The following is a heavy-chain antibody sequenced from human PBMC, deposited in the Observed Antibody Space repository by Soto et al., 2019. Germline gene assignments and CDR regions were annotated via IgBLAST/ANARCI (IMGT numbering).Heavy chain of an antibody. CDR3: ARAGGLRYFDWLFDY. CDR2: INAGNGNT. CDR1: GYTFTSYA. V-gene: IGHV1-3*05. D-gene: IGHD3-9*01. J-gene: IGHJ4*02. Sequence: QVQLVQSGAEEKKPGASVKVSCKASGYTFTSYAMHWVRQAPGQRLEWMGWINAGNGNTKYSQKFQGRVTITRDTSASTAYMELSSLRSEDTAVYYCARAGGLRYFDWLFDYWGQGTLVTVSS.